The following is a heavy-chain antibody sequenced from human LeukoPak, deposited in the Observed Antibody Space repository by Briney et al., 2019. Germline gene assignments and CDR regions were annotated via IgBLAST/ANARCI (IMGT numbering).Heavy chain of an antibody. CDR2: ITDSGGNT. CDR3: AKRAAPGLYYFDY. J-gene: IGHJ4*02. CDR1: GFTFSSSG. V-gene: IGHV3-23*01. D-gene: IGHD6-25*01. Sequence: PGGSLRLSCAASGFTFSSSGMSWVRQAPGRGLEWVSSITDSGGNTFYADSVKGRFTISRDNSKTTLFLQMNSLSAEDTAIYYCAKRAAPGLYYFDYWGQGTLVIVSS.